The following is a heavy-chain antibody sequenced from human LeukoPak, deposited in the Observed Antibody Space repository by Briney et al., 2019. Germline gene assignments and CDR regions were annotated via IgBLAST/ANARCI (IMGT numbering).Heavy chain of an antibody. Sequence: SQTLSLTCTVSGGSISSGDNYWSWIRQPPGKGLECIGYIYYSGSTYYSPSLKSRVTISVDTSKNQFSLKLSSVTAADTAVYYCARDLSSGYYRYYFDYWGQGTLVTVSS. CDR2: IYYSGST. CDR1: GGSISSGDNY. V-gene: IGHV4-30-4*08. J-gene: IGHJ4*02. CDR3: ARDLSSGYYRYYFDY. D-gene: IGHD3-22*01.